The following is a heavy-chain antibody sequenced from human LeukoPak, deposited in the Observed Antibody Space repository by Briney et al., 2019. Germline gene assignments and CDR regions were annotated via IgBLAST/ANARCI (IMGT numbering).Heavy chain of an antibody. Sequence: PSETLSLTCTVSGGSIGSSTYYWGWIRQPPGQGLEWIGSIYYSGSTYYNPSLKSRVTISVDTSKNQFSLKLSSVTAADTAVYYCARGSGYVYYWGQGTLVTVSS. D-gene: IGHD5-12*01. CDR1: GGSIGSSTYY. J-gene: IGHJ4*02. V-gene: IGHV4-39*07. CDR2: IYYSGST. CDR3: ARGSGYVYY.